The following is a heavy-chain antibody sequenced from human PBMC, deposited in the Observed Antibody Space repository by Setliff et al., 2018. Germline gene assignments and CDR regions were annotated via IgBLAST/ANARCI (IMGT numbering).Heavy chain of an antibody. D-gene: IGHD4-4*01. CDR2: IYYSGST. CDR3: AGRDYSGGDS. V-gene: IGHV4-59*08. J-gene: IGHJ5*01. Sequence: KPSETLSLTCTVSGGSISRDYWMWIRQPPGKGLEWIGYIYYSGSTNYNPSLKSRVTISADTSNNSFSLNLFSVTAADTAVYYCAGRDYSGGDSWGHGTLVTVSS. CDR1: GGSISRDY.